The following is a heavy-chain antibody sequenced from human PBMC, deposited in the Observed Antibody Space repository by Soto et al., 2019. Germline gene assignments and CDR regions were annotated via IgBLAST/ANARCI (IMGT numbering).Heavy chain of an antibody. Sequence: QVQLVESGGGVVQPGRSLRLSCAASGFTFSSYGMHWVRQAPGKGLEWVAVITYDGSNKYYADSVKGRFTISRDNSKNALYLQMNSQRAEDTAVYYCAKDSAVGHGFDIWGQGTMVTVSS. CDR2: ITYDGSNK. J-gene: IGHJ3*02. CDR1: GFTFSSYG. CDR3: AKDSAVGHGFDI. V-gene: IGHV3-30*18. D-gene: IGHD3-10*01.